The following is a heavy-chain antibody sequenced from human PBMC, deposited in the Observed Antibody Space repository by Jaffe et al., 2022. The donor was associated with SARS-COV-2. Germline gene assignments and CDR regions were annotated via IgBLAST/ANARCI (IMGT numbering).Heavy chain of an antibody. Sequence: QVQLVQSGAEVKKPGASVKVSCKASGYTFTGYYMHWVRQAPGQGLEWMGWINPNSGGTNYAQKFQGRVTMTRDTSISTAYMELSRLRSDDTAVYYCARDYYGSGSYYIAGIWGQGTLVTVSS. J-gene: IGHJ4*02. CDR3: ARDYYGSGSYYIAGI. D-gene: IGHD3-10*01. V-gene: IGHV1-2*02. CDR2: INPNSGGT. CDR1: GYTFTGYY.